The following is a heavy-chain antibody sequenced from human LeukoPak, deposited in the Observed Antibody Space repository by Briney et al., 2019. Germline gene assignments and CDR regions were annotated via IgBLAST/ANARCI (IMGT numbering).Heavy chain of an antibody. CDR3: AKTKVVEWIFGVDPDYYYYYMDV. V-gene: IGHV3-30*02. D-gene: IGHD3-3*01. CDR1: GFTFSSYG. CDR2: IRYDGSNK. J-gene: IGHJ6*03. Sequence: QPGGSLRLSCAASGFTFSSYGMHWVRQAPGKGLEWVAFIRYDGSNKYYADSVKGRFTISRDNSKNTLYLQMNSLRAEDTAVYYCAKTKVVEWIFGVDPDYYYYYMDVWGKGTTVTVSS.